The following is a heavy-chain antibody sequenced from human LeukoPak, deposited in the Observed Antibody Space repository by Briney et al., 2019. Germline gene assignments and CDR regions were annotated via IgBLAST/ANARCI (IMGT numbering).Heavy chain of an antibody. J-gene: IGHJ3*02. CDR1: GFTFSSYA. CDR2: ISGSGGST. Sequence: GGSLRLSRAASGFTFSSYAMSWVRQGPGKGLEWVSSISGSGGSTFYAHSVKGRFTISRDNSKNTLYLQMNSLRAEDTAVYYCAKRITVVARDAFDIWGQGTMVTVSS. D-gene: IGHD6-19*01. CDR3: AKRITVVARDAFDI. V-gene: IGHV3-23*01.